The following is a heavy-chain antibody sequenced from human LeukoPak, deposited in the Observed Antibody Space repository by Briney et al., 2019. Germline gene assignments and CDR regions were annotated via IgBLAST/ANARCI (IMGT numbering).Heavy chain of an antibody. V-gene: IGHV3-30*14. J-gene: IGHJ3*02. CDR1: GFTFSSYA. CDR3: ARDRRDAFDI. CDR2: ISYDGSNK. Sequence: PGGSLRLSCAASGFTFSSYAMHWLRQAPGKGLEWVAVISYDGSNKYYADSVKGRFTISRDNSKNTLYLQMNSLRAEDTAVYYCARDRRDAFDIWGQGTMVTVSS.